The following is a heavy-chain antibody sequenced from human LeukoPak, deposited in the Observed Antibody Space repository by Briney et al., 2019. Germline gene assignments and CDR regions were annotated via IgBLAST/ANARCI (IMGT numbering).Heavy chain of an antibody. D-gene: IGHD3-22*01. CDR2: ISAYNGNT. J-gene: IGHJ4*02. CDR3: GRVFLGYNSSGCGGDY. CDR1: GYTFTSYG. V-gene: IGHV1-18*01. Sequence: ASVKVSCKASGYTFTSYGISWVRQAPGQGLEWMGWISAYNGNTNYAQKLQGRVTMTTDTSTSTAYMELRSLRSDDTAVYHCGRVFLGYNSSGCGGDYWGQGTLVTVSS.